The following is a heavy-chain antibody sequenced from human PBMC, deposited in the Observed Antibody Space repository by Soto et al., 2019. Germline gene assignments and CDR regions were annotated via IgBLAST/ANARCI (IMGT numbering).Heavy chain of an antibody. V-gene: IGHV2-5*02. J-gene: IGHJ5*02. CDR3: AHETYYYDSSGYYSNWFDP. CDR1: GFSLSTSGVG. CDR2: IYWDDDK. D-gene: IGHD3-22*01. Sequence: SGPTLVNPTQTLTLTCTFSGFSLSTSGVGVGWIRQPPGKALEWLAVIYWDDDKRYSPSLKSRLTITKDTSKNQVVLTMTNMDPVDTATYYCAHETYYYDSSGYYSNWFDPWGQGTLVTVSS.